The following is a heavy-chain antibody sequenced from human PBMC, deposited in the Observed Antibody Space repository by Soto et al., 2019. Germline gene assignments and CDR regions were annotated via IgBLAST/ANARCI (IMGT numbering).Heavy chain of an antibody. Sequence: EVQLVESGGGLVQPGGSLRLSCAASGFTFSSYSMNWVRQAPGKGLEWVSSISSSSSYIYYADSVKGRFTISRDNAKNSLYLQMNSLRAEDTAVYYCARDVRGYYFDYWGQGTLVTVSS. J-gene: IGHJ4*02. CDR2: ISSSSSYI. CDR3: ARDVRGYYFDY. CDR1: GFTFSSYS. V-gene: IGHV3-21*01.